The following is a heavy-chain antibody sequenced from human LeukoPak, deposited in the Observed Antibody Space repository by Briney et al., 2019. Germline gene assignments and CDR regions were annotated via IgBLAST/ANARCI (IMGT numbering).Heavy chain of an antibody. CDR1: GYSISSGYY. D-gene: IGHD1-26*01. V-gene: IGHV4-38-2*02. J-gene: IGHJ4*02. Sequence: SETLSLTCTVSGYSISSGYYWGWIRQPPGKGLEWIGSIYHSGSTYYNPSLKSRVTISVDTSKNQFSLKLSSVTAADTAVYYCAREEATYRGSHVWLPYFDYWGQGTLVTVSS. CDR2: IYHSGST. CDR3: AREEATYRGSHVWLPYFDY.